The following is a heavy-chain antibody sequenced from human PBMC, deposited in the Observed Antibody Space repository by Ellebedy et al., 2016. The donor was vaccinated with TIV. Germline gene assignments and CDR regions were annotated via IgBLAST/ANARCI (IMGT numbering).Heavy chain of an antibody. CDR3: ARGQMTTVTTKMVDEWLDP. CDR2: ISYDGSNK. CDR1: GFTFSSYG. D-gene: IGHD4-17*01. V-gene: IGHV3-30*03. J-gene: IGHJ5*02. Sequence: PGGSLRLSCAASGFTFSSYGMHWVRQAPGKGLEWVTVISYDGSNKYYADSVKGRFTISRDNSKNTLYLQMNSLRAEETAVYYCARGQMTTVTTKMVDEWLDPWGQGTLVTVSS.